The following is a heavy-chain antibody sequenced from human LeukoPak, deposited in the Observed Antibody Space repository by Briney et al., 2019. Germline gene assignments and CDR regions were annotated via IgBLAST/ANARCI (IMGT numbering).Heavy chain of an antibody. CDR1: GGSISSGSYY. CDR2: IYTSGST. J-gene: IGHJ6*02. V-gene: IGHV4-61*02. CDR3: ARDHTVVTPIDYYYYGMDV. Sequence: PSETLSLTCTVSGGSISSGSYYWRWIQQPAGKGLEWIGRIYTSGSTNYNPSLKSRFTISVDTSKNQFSLKLSSVTAADTAVYYCARDHTVVTPIDYYYYGMDVWGQGTTVTVSS. D-gene: IGHD4-23*01.